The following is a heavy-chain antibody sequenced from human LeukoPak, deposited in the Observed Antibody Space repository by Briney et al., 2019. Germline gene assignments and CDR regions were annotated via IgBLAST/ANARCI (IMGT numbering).Heavy chain of an antibody. V-gene: IGHV3-74*01. CDR1: GFTFCSYW. D-gene: IGHD3-9*01. J-gene: IGHJ3*02. CDR3: ARGQTYYDILTGYHYDAFDI. Sequence: GGSLRLSCAASGFTFCSYWMHWVRHAPGKGLVWVSRINSDESSTAYADSVKGRLTISRDNAKNTLYLQINSLRAEDTAVYYCARGQTYYDILTGYHYDAFDIWGQGTMVIVSS. CDR2: INSDESST.